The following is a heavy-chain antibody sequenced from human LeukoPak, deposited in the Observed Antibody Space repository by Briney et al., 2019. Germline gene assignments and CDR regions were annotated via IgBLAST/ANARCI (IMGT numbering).Heavy chain of an antibody. D-gene: IGHD3-10*01. CDR3: ARGRLIARVLGESLLYYFDY. J-gene: IGHJ4*02. Sequence: ASVTVSCKASGYTFTGYYMHWVRQAPGQGLEWMGWINPNSGGTNYAQKFQGRVTMTRDTSISTAYMELSRLRSDDTAVYYCARGRLIARVLGESLLYYFDYWGQGTLVTVSS. CDR2: INPNSGGT. CDR1: GYTFTGYY. V-gene: IGHV1-2*02.